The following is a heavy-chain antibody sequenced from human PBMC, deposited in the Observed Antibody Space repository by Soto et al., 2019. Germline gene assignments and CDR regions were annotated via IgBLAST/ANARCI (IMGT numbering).Heavy chain of an antibody. CDR1: EFTFGDYA. J-gene: IGHJ3*02. CDR2: IRSKAYGGTT. CDR3: TRGKLRTTVLSRAVPGTFDI. D-gene: IGHD4-17*01. Sequence: VQLVESGGGLVQPGRSLRLSCTASEFTFGDYAMSWFRQAPGKGLEWGGFIRSKAYGGTTEYAASGKGRFSISRDDARSIAYLQMNSLKTEDTAVYYCTRGKLRTTVLSRAVPGTFDIWGEGTMVTVSS. V-gene: IGHV3-49*03.